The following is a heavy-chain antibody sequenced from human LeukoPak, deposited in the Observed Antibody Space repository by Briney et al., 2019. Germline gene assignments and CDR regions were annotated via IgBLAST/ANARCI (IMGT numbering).Heavy chain of an antibody. V-gene: IGHV1-8*01. Sequence: ASVRLSCTASGSTFTSYDINWGRQATGQGLEWMGWMNPNGGTTGYAQKLQGRVTMTRNTSISTAYMELSSLRSEDTAVYYCAREFMVRSSSSFLGYWGQGTLVTVSS. CDR2: MNPNGGTT. CDR1: GSTFTSYD. CDR3: AREFMVRSSSSFLGY. J-gene: IGHJ4*02. D-gene: IGHD6-13*01.